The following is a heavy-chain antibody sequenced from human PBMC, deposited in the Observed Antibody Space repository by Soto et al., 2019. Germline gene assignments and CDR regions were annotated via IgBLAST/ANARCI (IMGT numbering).Heavy chain of an antibody. CDR1: GFTFSNYW. CDR2: IKQDGSEK. CDR3: ARVSHYGMDV. D-gene: IGHD1-20*01. V-gene: IGHV3-7*03. J-gene: IGHJ6*02. Sequence: GGSLRLSCAASGFTFSNYWMSWVRQAPGKGLEWVANIKQDGSEKYYVDSVKGRFTISRDNAKNSLYLQMDSLRAEDTAVYYCARVSHYGMDVWGQGTTVTVSS.